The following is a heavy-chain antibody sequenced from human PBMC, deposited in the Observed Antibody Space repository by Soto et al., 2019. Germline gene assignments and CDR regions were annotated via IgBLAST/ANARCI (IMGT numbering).Heavy chain of an antibody. CDR3: ARANYGDTALDL. CDR1: GFIFSSYP. V-gene: IGHV3-30*04. D-gene: IGHD4-17*01. Sequence: ESGGGVVQPGRSLRLSCAASGFIFSSYPMQWIRQVPGKGLEWVAVISFEGSKKYYADSVRGRFTISRDNSKNTMDLQMNSLRVEDTAVYYCARANYGDTALDLWGQGTMVTVSS. CDR2: ISFEGSKK. J-gene: IGHJ3*01.